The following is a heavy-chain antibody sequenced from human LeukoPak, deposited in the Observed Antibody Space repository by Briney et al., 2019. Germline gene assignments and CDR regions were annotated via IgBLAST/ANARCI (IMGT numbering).Heavy chain of an antibody. CDR2: ISSSSSYI. Sequence: GGSLRLSCAASGFTFSSYSMNRVRQAPGKGLEWVSSISSSSSYIYYADSVKGRFTISRDNAKNSLYLQMNSLRAEDTAVYYCARIRAEYSSSYYFDYWGQGTLVTVSS. D-gene: IGHD6-6*01. V-gene: IGHV3-21*01. J-gene: IGHJ4*02. CDR1: GFTFSSYS. CDR3: ARIRAEYSSSYYFDY.